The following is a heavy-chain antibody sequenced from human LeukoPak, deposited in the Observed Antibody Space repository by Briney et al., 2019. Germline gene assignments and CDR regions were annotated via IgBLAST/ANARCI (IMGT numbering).Heavy chain of an antibody. J-gene: IGHJ4*02. D-gene: IGHD3-22*01. CDR2: IYYSGST. CDR1: GGSISSSSYY. CDR3: ARTGRMIVVANFDY. V-gene: IGHV4-39*01. Sequence: PSETLSLTCTVSGGSISSSSYYWGWIRQPPGKGLEGIGSIYYSGSTYYNPSLKSRVTISVDTSKNQFSLKLSSVTAADTAVYYCARTGRMIVVANFDYWGQGTLVTVSS.